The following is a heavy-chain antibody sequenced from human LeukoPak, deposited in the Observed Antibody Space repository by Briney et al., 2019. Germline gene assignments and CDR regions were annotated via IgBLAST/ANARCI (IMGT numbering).Heavy chain of an antibody. CDR1: GFTFSSYS. Sequence: GGSLRLSCAASGFTFSSYSMNWVRQAPGKGLEWVSSISSSSDYIYYADSVKGRFTISRDNAKNSPYLQLKSLRAEDTAVYYCARGKTSQNIVTRKTYNWFDPWGQGTLVTVSS. CDR3: ARGKTSQNIVTRKTYNWFDP. CDR2: ISSSSDYI. D-gene: IGHD2/OR15-2a*01. V-gene: IGHV3-21*01. J-gene: IGHJ5*02.